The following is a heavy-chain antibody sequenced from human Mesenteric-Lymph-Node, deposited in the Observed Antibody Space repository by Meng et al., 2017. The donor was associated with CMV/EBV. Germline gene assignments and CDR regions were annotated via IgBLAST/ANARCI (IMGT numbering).Heavy chain of an antibody. Sequence: HLQEGWPGLFKLSETLSLTCAVYGGSFSVTYWSWIRQPPGRGLEWIGEINHSESTNYNPSLKSRVTISVDTSKNQFSLKLSSVTAADTAVYYCARHQRWLKSEGGFNYWGQGTLVTVSS. CDR3: ARHQRWLKSEGGFNY. CDR2: INHSEST. D-gene: IGHD4-23*01. J-gene: IGHJ4*02. V-gene: IGHV4-34*01. CDR1: GGSFSVTY.